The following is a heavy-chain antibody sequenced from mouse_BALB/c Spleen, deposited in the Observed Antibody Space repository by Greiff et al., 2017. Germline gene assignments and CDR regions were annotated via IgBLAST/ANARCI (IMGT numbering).Heavy chain of an antibody. CDR2: ISNGGGST. Sequence: EVQLVESGGGLVQPGGSLKLSCAASGFTFSSYTMSWVRQTPEKRLEWVAYISNGGGSTYYPDTVKGRFTISRDNAKNTLYLQMSSLKSEDTAMYYCARPYYYGSSFYYAMDYWGQGTSVTVSS. CDR3: ARPYYYGSSFYYAMDY. D-gene: IGHD1-1*01. J-gene: IGHJ4*01. CDR1: GFTFSSYT. V-gene: IGHV5-12-2*01.